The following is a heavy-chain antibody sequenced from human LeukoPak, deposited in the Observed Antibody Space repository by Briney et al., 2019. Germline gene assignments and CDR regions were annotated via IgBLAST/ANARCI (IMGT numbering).Heavy chain of an antibody. Sequence: SETLSLTCTVSGDTISNYSEYKWTSIRQPPGEGLEWIGYIYHSGSTNYNPSLKSRVTISVDTSKNQFSLKLTSVTAADTAVYYCAREYSAFDYWGQGTLVNVSS. V-gene: IGHV4-61*01. CDR3: AREYSAFDY. D-gene: IGHD5-12*01. CDR1: GDTISNYSEY. CDR2: IYHSGST. J-gene: IGHJ4*02.